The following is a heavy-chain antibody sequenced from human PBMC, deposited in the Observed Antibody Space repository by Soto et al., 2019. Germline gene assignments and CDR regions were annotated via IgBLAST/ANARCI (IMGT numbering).Heavy chain of an antibody. CDR3: ARVLRYFDWFDY. V-gene: IGHV1-3*01. Sequence: ASVKVSCKASGYTFTSYAMHWVRQAPGQRLEWMGWINAGNGNTKYSQKFQGRVTITRDTSASTAYMELSSLRSEDTAVYYCARVLRYFDWFDYWGQGTLVTVSS. D-gene: IGHD3-9*01. CDR1: GYTFTSYA. J-gene: IGHJ4*02. CDR2: INAGNGNT.